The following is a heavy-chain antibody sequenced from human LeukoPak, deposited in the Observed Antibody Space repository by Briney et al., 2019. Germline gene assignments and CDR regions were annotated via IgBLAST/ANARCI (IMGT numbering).Heavy chain of an antibody. CDR3: ARSAEHCNNGVCFTDYYMDV. CDR2: ISAYNGNT. V-gene: IGHV1-18*01. D-gene: IGHD2-8*01. Sequence: GASVKVSCKASGYTFTSYGISWVRQAPGQGLEWMGWISAYNGNTNYAQKFQGRVTMTRDTSISTAYMELSSLTSDDTAVYFCARSAEHCNNGVCFTDYYMDVWGKGTTVTVSS. CDR1: GYTFTSYG. J-gene: IGHJ6*03.